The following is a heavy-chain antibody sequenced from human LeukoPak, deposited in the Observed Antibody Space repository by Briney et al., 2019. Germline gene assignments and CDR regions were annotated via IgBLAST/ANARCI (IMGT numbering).Heavy chain of an antibody. J-gene: IGHJ6*02. CDR2: IIPILGIA. CDR1: GYTFTSYG. V-gene: IGHV1-69*04. CDR3: ARGHPYCSGGSCYSSYYDYYGMDG. D-gene: IGHD2-15*01. Sequence: ASVKVSCTASGYTFTSYGISWVRQAPGQGLEWMGRIIPILGIANYAQKFQGRVTITADKSTSTAYMELSSLRSEDTAVYYCARGHPYCSGGSCYSSYYDYYGMDGWGQRTTVTASS.